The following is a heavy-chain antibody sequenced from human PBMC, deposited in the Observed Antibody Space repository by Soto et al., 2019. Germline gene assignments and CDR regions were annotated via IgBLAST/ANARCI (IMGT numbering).Heavy chain of an antibody. CDR2: IYYSGST. D-gene: IGHD2-15*01. CDR3: ARLLWEIRYCSGGSCYSRINYFDY. V-gene: IGHV4-59*04. CDR1: GGSISSHY. J-gene: IGHJ4*02. Sequence: SETLSLTCSVSGGSISSHYWSWIRQTPGKGLEWIGHIYYSGSTYYNPSLKSRVTISVDTSKNQFSLKLSSVTAADTAVYYCARLLWEIRYCSGGSCYSRINYFDYWGQGTLVTVSS.